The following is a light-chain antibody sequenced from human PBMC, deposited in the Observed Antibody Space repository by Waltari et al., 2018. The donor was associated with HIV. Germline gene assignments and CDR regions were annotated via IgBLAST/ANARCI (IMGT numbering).Light chain of an antibody. CDR3: HHYYTPMWT. V-gene: IGKV1-5*03. CDR1: RSISAW. Sequence: DIQMTQSPSTLSASVGDRVTITCRASRSISAWLAWYQQKPGKAPNLLIYKASTLESGVPSRFSGSGSGTECTLTIASLQPDDFATYYCHHYYTPMWTFGQGTKVEIK. CDR2: KAS. J-gene: IGKJ1*01.